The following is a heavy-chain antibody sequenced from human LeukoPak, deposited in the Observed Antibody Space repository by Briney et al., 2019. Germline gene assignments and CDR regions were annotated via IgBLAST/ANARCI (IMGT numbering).Heavy chain of an antibody. J-gene: IGHJ4*02. CDR3: ARVLEAEWLAHY. V-gene: IGHV4-38-2*02. Sequence: SETLSLTCTVSGYSISSGYYWGWIRQPPGKGLEWIGSIYHSGSTYYNPSLKSRVTISVDTSKNQFSLKLSSVTAADTAVYYCARVLEAEWLAHYWGQGTLVTVSS. CDR1: GYSISSGYY. D-gene: IGHD3-3*01. CDR2: IYHSGST.